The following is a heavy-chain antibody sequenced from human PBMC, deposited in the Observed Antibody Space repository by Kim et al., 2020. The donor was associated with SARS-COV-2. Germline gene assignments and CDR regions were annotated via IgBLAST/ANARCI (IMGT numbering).Heavy chain of an antibody. D-gene: IGHD2-8*01. V-gene: IGHV3-48*02. Sequence: GGSLRLSCAASGFTFSSYRVNWVRQAPGKGLEWVSYISSSSTIYYADSVKGRFTISRDNTKNSLYLQMNSRRDEDTAVDYCARGPNGFLGVYHYFDYCG. CDR1: GFTFSSYR. CDR3: ARGPNGFLGVYHYFDY. CDR2: ISSSSTI. J-gene: IGHJ4*01.